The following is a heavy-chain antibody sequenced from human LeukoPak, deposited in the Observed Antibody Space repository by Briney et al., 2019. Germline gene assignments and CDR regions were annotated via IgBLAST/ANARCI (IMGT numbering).Heavy chain of an antibody. CDR3: AAGDYYYYYMDV. D-gene: IGHD1-1*01. J-gene: IGHJ6*03. Sequence: PGRSLRLSCAASGFTFSSYGMHWVRQAPGKGLEWVAVIWYDGSNKYYADSVKGRFTISRDNSKNTLYLQMNSLRAEDTAVYYCAAGDYYYYYMDVWGKGTTVTVSS. CDR2: IWYDGSNK. CDR1: GFTFSSYG. V-gene: IGHV3-33*01.